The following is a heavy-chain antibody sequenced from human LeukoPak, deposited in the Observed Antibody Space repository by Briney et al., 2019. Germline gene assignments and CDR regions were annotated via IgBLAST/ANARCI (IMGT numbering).Heavy chain of an antibody. CDR3: VRIPNSANFPNWFDP. CDR2: ISSSSDYI. J-gene: IGHJ5*02. V-gene: IGHV3-21*01. Sequence: GGSLRLSCAASGFTFSSSTMNWVRRAPGKGLEWVSSISSSSDYIYYADSVKGRFTISRDNAKNSLYLQMHSLRAEDTAVCYCVRIPNSANFPNWFDPWGQGTLVTVSS. CDR1: GFTFSSST. D-gene: IGHD4/OR15-4a*01.